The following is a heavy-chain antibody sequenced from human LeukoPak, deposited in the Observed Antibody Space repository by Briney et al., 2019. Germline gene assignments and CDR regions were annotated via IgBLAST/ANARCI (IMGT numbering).Heavy chain of an antibody. V-gene: IGHV3-21*01. CDR2: ISSSSSYI. CDR1: GFTFSSYS. Sequence: GGSLRLSCAASGFTFSSYSMNWVRQAPGKGLERVSSISSSSSYIYYADSVKGRFTISRDNAKNSLYLQMNSLRAEDTAVYYCARVSWRGSSMGGYFDYWGQGTLVTVSS. J-gene: IGHJ4*02. CDR3: ARVSWRGSSMGGYFDY. D-gene: IGHD3-10*01.